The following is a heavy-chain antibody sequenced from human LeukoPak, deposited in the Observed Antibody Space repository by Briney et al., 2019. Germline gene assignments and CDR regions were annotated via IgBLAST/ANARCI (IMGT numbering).Heavy chain of an antibody. CDR3: ARVVPAAYAFDI. J-gene: IGHJ3*02. V-gene: IGHV1-8*03. Sequence: ASVKVSCKASGYTFTSYDINWVRQAPGQGLEWMGWMNPNSGNTGYAQKFQGRVTITRNTSISTAYMEMSSLRAGDTAVYYCARVVPAAYAFDIWGQGTMVTVSS. D-gene: IGHD2-2*01. CDR2: MNPNSGNT. CDR1: GYTFTSYD.